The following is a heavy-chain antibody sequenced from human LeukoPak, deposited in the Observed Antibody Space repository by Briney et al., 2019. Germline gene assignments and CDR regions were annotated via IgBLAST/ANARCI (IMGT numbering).Heavy chain of an antibody. CDR2: IKNDGTIT. CDR1: GFTFSSYW. V-gene: IGHV3-74*01. Sequence: GGSLRLSCAASGFTFSSYWMSWVRQAPGKGLVWVSRIKNDGTITTYADSVKGRFTISRDNAKDTLYLQMNSLRAEDTAVYYCARDPFYGDADLDSWGQGTLVTVSS. CDR3: ARDPFYGDADLDS. J-gene: IGHJ4*02. D-gene: IGHD2/OR15-2a*01.